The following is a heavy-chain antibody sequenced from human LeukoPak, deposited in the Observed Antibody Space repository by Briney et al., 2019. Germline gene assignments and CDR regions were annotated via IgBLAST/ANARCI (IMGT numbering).Heavy chain of an antibody. V-gene: IGHV4-30-2*01. J-gene: IGHJ4*02. CDR3: ASLDYYGSGSYYNRDY. D-gene: IGHD3-10*01. CDR2: IYHSGST. CDR1: GGSISSGGYS. Sequence: PSETLSLTCAVSGGSISSGGYSWSWIRQPPGKGLEWIGYIYHSGSTYCNPSLKSRVTISVDRSKNQFSLKLSSVTAADTAVYYCASLDYYGSGSYYNRDYWGQGTLVTVSS.